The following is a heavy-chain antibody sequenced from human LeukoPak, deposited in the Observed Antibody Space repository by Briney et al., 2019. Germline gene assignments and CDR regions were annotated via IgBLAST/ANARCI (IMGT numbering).Heavy chain of an antibody. J-gene: IGHJ6*04. D-gene: IGHD6-13*01. CDR2: IWYDGSNK. V-gene: IGHV3-33*01. CDR1: GFTFSSYG. Sequence: GGSLRLSCAASGFTFSSYGMHWVRQAPGKGLEWVAVIWYDGSNKYYADSVKGRFTISRDNSKNTLYLQMNSLRAEDTAVYYWARDLSTGYFHSGRAVGAKGPTATVPS. CDR3: ARDLSTGYFHSGRAV.